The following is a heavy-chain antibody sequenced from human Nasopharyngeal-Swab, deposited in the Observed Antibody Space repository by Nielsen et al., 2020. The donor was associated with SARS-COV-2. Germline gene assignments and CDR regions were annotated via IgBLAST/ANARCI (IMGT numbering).Heavy chain of an antibody. D-gene: IGHD3-10*01. Sequence: SVKVSCKASAGTFSSYAVSWVRQAPGQGLEWMGGIIPIFGTANYAQKFQGRVTITADESTSTAFMELSSLRSEDPAVYYCAGWITMIRGATFDIWGQGTMVTVSS. CDR1: AGTFSSYA. J-gene: IGHJ3*02. CDR3: AGWITMIRGATFDI. CDR2: IIPIFGTA. V-gene: IGHV1-69*13.